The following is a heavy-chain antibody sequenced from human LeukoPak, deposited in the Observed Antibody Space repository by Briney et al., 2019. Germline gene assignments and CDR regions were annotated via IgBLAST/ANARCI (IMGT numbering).Heavy chain of an antibody. CDR2: IYYSGST. CDR1: GGSIRSYY. J-gene: IGHJ3*02. CDR3: ARDSRILGRDWLAFDI. V-gene: IGHV4-59*01. Sequence: PSETLSLTCPVSGGSIRSYYWTWIRQPPGKALEWIGYIYYSGSTNYNPSLKSRVTISVDTSKNQFSLKLSSVTAADTAVYYCARDSRILGRDWLAFDIWGQGTMVTVSS. D-gene: IGHD3/OR15-3a*01.